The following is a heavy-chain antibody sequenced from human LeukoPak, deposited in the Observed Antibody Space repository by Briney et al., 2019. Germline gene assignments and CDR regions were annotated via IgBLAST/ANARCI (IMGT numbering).Heavy chain of an antibody. D-gene: IGHD6-13*01. Sequence: SETLSLTCTVSGGPISSSTYYWGWISQPPGKGLEWIGSINYSGSTYYNPALKSRVTISVDTSKNHFSLKLSSVTAADTAVYYCARPLAAAGTIYEFDYWGQGTLVTVSS. CDR3: ARPLAAAGTIYEFDY. V-gene: IGHV4-39*02. J-gene: IGHJ4*02. CDR1: GGPISSSTYY. CDR2: INYSGST.